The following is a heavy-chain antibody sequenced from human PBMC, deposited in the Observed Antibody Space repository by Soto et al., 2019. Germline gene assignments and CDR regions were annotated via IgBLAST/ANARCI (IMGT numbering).Heavy chain of an antibody. D-gene: IGHD1-7*01. CDR3: SGTTSHQWYYMDV. V-gene: IGHV6-1*01. CDR2: TYYRSRWYN. J-gene: IGHJ6*03. Sequence: QTLSLTCAISGDSVSSNSAAWNWIRLSPSRGLEWLARTYYRSRWYNDYAVSVRSRITVNPDTSKDQFSLQLTSVTPEDTAVYYCSGTTSHQWYYMDVWGKGTTVTVSS. CDR1: GDSVSSNSAA.